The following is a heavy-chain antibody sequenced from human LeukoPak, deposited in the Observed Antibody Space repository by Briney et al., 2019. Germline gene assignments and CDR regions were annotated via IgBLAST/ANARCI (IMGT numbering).Heavy chain of an antibody. CDR3: ARRRPRYCSGGSCFSMDV. D-gene: IGHD2-15*01. J-gene: IGHJ6*03. CDR2: IYYSGST. CDR1: GGSISSYY. V-gene: IGHV4-59*01. Sequence: PSETLSLTCTVSGGSISSYYWSWIRQPPGKGLEWIGDIYYSGSTNYNPSLKSRVTISVDTSKNQFSLKLSSVTAADTAVYYCARRRPRYCSGGSCFSMDVWGKGTTVTVSS.